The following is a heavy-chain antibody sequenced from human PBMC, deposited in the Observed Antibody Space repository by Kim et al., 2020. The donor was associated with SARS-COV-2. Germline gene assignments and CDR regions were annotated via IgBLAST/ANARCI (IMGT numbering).Heavy chain of an antibody. CDR2: ISYDGSNK. CDR3: ARDLFGEEGGPFDY. V-gene: IGHV3-30*04. J-gene: IGHJ4*02. D-gene: IGHD3-10*01. CDR1: GFTFSSYA. Sequence: GGSLRLSCAASGFTFSSYAMHWVRQAPGKGLEWLAVISYDGSNKYYADSVKGRFTISRDNSKNTLYLQMNSLRAEDTAVYYCARDLFGEEGGPFDYWGQGTLVTVSS.